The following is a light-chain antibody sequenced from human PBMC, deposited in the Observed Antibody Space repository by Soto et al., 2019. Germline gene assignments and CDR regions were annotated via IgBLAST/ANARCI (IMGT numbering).Light chain of an antibody. J-gene: IGLJ1*01. CDR3: QSYDSSLSGYV. V-gene: IGLV1-44*01. CDR1: SSNIGSNT. Sequence: QSVLTQPPSASGTPGQRVTISCSGSSSNIGSNTVNWYQQLPGTAPKLLIYSNNQRASGVPDRFSGSKSGTSASLAISGLQSEDEADYYCQSYDSSLSGYVFGTGTKVTVL. CDR2: SNN.